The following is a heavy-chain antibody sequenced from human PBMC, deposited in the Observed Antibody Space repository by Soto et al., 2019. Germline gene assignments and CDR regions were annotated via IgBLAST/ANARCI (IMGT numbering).Heavy chain of an antibody. CDR2: IKSKTDGGTT. CDR3: TTLYSSSWYPDY. CDR1: GFTFSNAW. V-gene: IGHV3-15*07. D-gene: IGHD6-13*01. J-gene: IGHJ4*02. Sequence: EVQLVESGGGLVKPGGSLRLSCAASGFTFSNAWMNWVRQAPGKGLEWVGRIKSKTDGGTTDYAAPVKGRFTISRDDSKNTLYLHMNSLKTEDTAVYYCTTLYSSSWYPDYWGQGTLVTVSS.